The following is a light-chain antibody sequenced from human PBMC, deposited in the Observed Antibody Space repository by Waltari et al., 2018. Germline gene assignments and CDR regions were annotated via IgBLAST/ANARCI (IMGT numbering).Light chain of an antibody. CDR1: QSLVHSDGKTY. CDR3: IQGTHWPWT. CDR2: KVS. V-gene: IGKV2-30*02. J-gene: IGKJ1*01. Sequence: DVVLTQSPLSLPVTLGQPASISCRSSQSLVHSDGKTYLNWFHQRPGQSPRRLIYKVSNRDSGVPDRFSGSGSGTEFTLNINRVEAEDVGVYYCIQGTHWPWTFGQGTKVEIK.